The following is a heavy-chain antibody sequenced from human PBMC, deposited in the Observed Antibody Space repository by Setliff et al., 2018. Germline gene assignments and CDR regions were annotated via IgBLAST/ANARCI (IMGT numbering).Heavy chain of an antibody. CDR2: IYIGGSA. CDR3: ARESRYYYDNLGTLDY. D-gene: IGHD3-22*01. CDR1: GGSISSYY. V-gene: IGHV4-4*07. J-gene: IGHJ4*02. Sequence: LSLTCTVSGGSISSYYWSWIRQPAGKGLEWIGHIYIGGSANYNPSLKSRVSISVDTSKNQFSLKLSSVTAADTAVYYCARESRYYYDNLGTLDYWGQGTLVTVSS.